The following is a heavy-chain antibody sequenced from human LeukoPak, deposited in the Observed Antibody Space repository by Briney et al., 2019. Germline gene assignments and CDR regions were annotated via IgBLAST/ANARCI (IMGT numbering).Heavy chain of an antibody. J-gene: IGHJ4*02. Sequence: GGSLRLSCAASGFSFSDAWMSWVRQIPGKGLEWVGRIEGKTDGGTTDYAAPVKGRFTISRDDSTNTLYLQMNSLRAEDTAVYYCAKESHYDSSGYSACYFDYWGQGTLVTVSS. D-gene: IGHD3-22*01. CDR3: AKESHYDSSGYSACYFDY. CDR2: IEGKTDGGTT. CDR1: GFSFSDAW. V-gene: IGHV3-15*04.